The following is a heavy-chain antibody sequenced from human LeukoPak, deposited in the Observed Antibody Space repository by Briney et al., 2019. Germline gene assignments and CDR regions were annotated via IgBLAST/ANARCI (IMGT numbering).Heavy chain of an antibody. J-gene: IGHJ4*02. D-gene: IGHD4-23*01. Sequence: PSETLSLTCTVSGGSISSSNYYWSWVRQPAGNRLEWIGRIYAGGNTNYNPPLKSRVTISVDTSKNQFSLKLSSVTAADTAVYYCARESTTVITVWGQGTLVTVSS. CDR3: ARESTTVITV. V-gene: IGHV4-61*02. CDR2: IYAGGNT. CDR1: GGSISSSNYY.